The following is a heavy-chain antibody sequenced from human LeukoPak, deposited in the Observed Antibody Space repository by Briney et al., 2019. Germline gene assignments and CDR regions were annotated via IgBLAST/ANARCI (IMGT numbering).Heavy chain of an antibody. Sequence: SETLSLTCTVSGGSISSYYWSWIRQHPGKGLEWIGYIYDSGSTNYNPSLKSRVTISVDTSKNQFSLKLSSVTAADTAVYYCACLTTADAFDIWGQGTMVTVSS. D-gene: IGHD3-22*01. CDR3: ACLTTADAFDI. V-gene: IGHV4-59*01. CDR2: IYDSGST. CDR1: GGSISSYY. J-gene: IGHJ3*02.